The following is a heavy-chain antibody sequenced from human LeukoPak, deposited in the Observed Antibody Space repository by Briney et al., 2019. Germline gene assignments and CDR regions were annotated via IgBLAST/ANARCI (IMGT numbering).Heavy chain of an antibody. J-gene: IGHJ4*02. CDR3: ARGLSYY. Sequence: PSETLSLTCTVSGGSITSYSWSWIRQPAGKGLEWIGRIYSSGSTIYNPSLNTQITVSTDTSKNLLFLRLSSVTAADTAVYYCARGLSYYWGQGTLVTVSS. CDR2: IYSSGST. D-gene: IGHD6-6*01. V-gene: IGHV4-4*07. CDR1: GGSITSYS.